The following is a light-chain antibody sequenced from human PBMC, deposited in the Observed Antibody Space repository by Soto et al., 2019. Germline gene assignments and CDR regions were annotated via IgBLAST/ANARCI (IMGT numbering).Light chain of an antibody. V-gene: IGLV2-11*01. CDR3: CSYGGSYTWV. J-gene: IGLJ3*02. CDR2: DVS. Sequence: QSVLTQPRSVSGSPGQSVTISCTGTSGDIGTYNYVSWHQQRPGQAPKLMIYDVSKRPSGVPDRFSGSKYANTASLTIYGLQAEDEADYYCCSYGGSYTWVFGGGTKLTVL. CDR1: SGDIGTYNY.